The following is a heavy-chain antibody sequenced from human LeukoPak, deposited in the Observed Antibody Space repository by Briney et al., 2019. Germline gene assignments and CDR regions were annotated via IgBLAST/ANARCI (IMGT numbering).Heavy chain of an antibody. CDR2: VSGTGTVT. Sequence: PGGSLRLSCAASGFTYSSYWMNWVRQAPGRGLEWVSGVSGTGTVTFYAGSVKGRFTISRDNSKNTLYLQMNSLRAEDTAEYYCAKAPYGFPYYFDYWGQGILVTVSS. D-gene: IGHD3-10*01. CDR3: AKAPYGFPYYFDY. CDR1: GFTYSSYW. V-gene: IGHV3-23*01. J-gene: IGHJ4*02.